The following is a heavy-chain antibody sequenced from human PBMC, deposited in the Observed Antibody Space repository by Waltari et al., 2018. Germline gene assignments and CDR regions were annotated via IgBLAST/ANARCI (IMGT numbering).Heavy chain of an antibody. V-gene: IGHV3-30*18. Sequence: QVQLVESGGGAVQPGRSLRLSCAATGFTFSSYAMHWVRQAPGKGVEWVAVISYNGKDKNYTDSLKGRFTISRDNSKNTLYLQMNSLRPEDTAVYYCAKVPGTSQLYYLDNWGQGTLVTVSS. CDR3: AKVPGTSQLYYLDN. D-gene: IGHD1-1*01. J-gene: IGHJ4*02. CDR1: GFTFSSYA. CDR2: ISYNGKDK.